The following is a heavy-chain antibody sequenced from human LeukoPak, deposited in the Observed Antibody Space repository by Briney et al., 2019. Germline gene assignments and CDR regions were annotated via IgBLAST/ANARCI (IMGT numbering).Heavy chain of an antibody. J-gene: IGHJ4*02. D-gene: IGHD3-10*01. CDR3: ASDPGGVGY. CDR1: GFTFSSYA. Sequence: FTFAASGFTFSSYAMNWVRQAPGRGLEWVSATSGSGGSTYYADSVKGRFTISRDNAKNSLYLQMNSLRAEDTAVYYCASDPGGVGYWGQGTLVTVSS. V-gene: IGHV3-23*01. CDR2: TSGSGGST.